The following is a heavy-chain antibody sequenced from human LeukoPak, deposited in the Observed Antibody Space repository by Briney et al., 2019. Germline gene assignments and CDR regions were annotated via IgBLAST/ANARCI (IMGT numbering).Heavy chain of an antibody. CDR1: GGSISSSSYY. J-gene: IGHJ2*01. CDR2: IYYSGST. CDR3: ASHDLYCSSTSCRSYWYFDL. D-gene: IGHD2-2*01. Sequence: SETLSLTCTVSGGSISSSSYYWGWIRQPPGKGLEWIGSIYYSGSTYYNPSLKSRVTISVDTSKNQFSLKLSSVTAADTAVYYCASHDLYCSSTSCRSYWYFDLWGRGTLVTVSS. V-gene: IGHV4-39*01.